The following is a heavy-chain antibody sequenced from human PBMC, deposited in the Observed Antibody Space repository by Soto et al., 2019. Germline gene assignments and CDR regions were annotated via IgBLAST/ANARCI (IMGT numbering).Heavy chain of an antibody. Sequence: ASVKVSCKASGYTFTCYYMHWVRQAPGQGLEWMGWISAYNGNTNYAQKLQGRVTMTTDTSTSTAYMELRSLRSDDTAVYYCARHLVVVTAINWFDPLGQGNLVTVS. J-gene: IGHJ5*02. CDR3: ARHLVVVTAINWFDP. CDR1: GYTFTCYY. V-gene: IGHV1-18*04. CDR2: ISAYNGNT. D-gene: IGHD2-21*02.